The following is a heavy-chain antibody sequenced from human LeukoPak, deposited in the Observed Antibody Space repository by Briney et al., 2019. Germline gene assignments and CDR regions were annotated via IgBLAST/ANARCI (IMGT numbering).Heavy chain of an antibody. J-gene: IGHJ4*02. CDR3: ARDQRGDGYNFYYFDY. D-gene: IGHD5-24*01. V-gene: IGHV4-31*03. Sequence: PSETLSLTCTVSGGSISSGGYYWSWIRQHPGKGLEWIGYIYYSRSTYYNPSLKSRVTISVDTSKNQFSLKLSSVTAADTAVYYCARDQRGDGYNFYYFDYWGQGTLVTVSS. CDR1: GGSISSGGYY. CDR2: IYYSRST.